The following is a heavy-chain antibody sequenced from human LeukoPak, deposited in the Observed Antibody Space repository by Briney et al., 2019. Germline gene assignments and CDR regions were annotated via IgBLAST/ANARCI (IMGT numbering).Heavy chain of an antibody. CDR1: VYTFTSYG. CDR3: ARAEQYQLLLP. D-gene: IGHD2-2*01. V-gene: IGHV1-18*01. J-gene: IGHJ5*02. CDR2: ISAYNGNT. Sequence: ASVTVSCKSSVYTFTSYGITWVRQAPGQGLAWVGWISAYNGNTNNAQKLQGRVTMTTDTSTSTAYLELRSLRSDDTAVYYCARAEQYQLLLPWGQGTLVTVS.